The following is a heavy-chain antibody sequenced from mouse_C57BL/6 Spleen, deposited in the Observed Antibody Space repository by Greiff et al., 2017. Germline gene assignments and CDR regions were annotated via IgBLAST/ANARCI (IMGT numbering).Heavy chain of an antibody. CDR3: AKRGIREDYYAMDY. V-gene: IGHV1-26*01. Sequence: EVQLQQSGPELVKPGASVKISCKASGYTFTDYYMNWVKQSHGKSLEWIGDINPNNGGTSYNQKFKGKATLTVDKSSSTAYMELRSLTSEDAAVYYCAKRGIREDYYAMDYGGQGTSVTVSS. D-gene: IGHD5-2*01. J-gene: IGHJ4*01. CDR1: GYTFTDYY. CDR2: INPNNGGT.